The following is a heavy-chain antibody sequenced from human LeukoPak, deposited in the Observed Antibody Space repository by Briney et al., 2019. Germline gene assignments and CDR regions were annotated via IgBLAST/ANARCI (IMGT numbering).Heavy chain of an antibody. Sequence: GGSLRLSCAASGFTFSNAWMSWVRQAPGKGLEWVGRIKSKTDGGTTDYAAPVKGRFTISRDDSKNTLYLQMNSLETEDTAVYYCTPILTITIFGVDLDYWGQGTLVTVSS. V-gene: IGHV3-15*01. CDR1: GFTFSNAW. CDR3: TPILTITIFGVDLDY. CDR2: IKSKTDGGTT. D-gene: IGHD3-3*01. J-gene: IGHJ4*02.